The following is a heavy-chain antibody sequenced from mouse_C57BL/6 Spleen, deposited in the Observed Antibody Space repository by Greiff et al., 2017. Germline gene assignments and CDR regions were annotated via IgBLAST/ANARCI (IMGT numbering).Heavy chain of an antibody. CDR3: ARFYYGSSYGYFDY. CDR2: IHPNSGST. J-gene: IGHJ2*01. CDR1: GYTFTSYW. Sequence: QVQLQQPGAELVKPGASVKLSCKASGYTFTSYWMHWVKQRPGQGLEWIGMIHPNSGSTNYNEKFKSKATLTVDKSSSTAYMQLSSLTSEDSAVXYWARFYYGSSYGYFDYWGQGTTLTVSS. D-gene: IGHD1-1*01. V-gene: IGHV1-64*01.